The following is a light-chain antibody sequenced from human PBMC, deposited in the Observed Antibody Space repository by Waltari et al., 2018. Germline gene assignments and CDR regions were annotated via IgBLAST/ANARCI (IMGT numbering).Light chain of an antibody. V-gene: IGKV4-1*01. Sequence: DIVMTQSPDSLTVSLGERATSNCKSSHSLFYYSNNKNYISWYQQKPGQAPKLLIYWASTRDSGVPDRFSGSGSETDFTLTISSLQAEDVAVYHCHQYFAPPYTFGRGTKLEIK. CDR2: WAS. CDR3: HQYFAPPYT. CDR1: HSLFYYSNNKNY. J-gene: IGKJ2*01.